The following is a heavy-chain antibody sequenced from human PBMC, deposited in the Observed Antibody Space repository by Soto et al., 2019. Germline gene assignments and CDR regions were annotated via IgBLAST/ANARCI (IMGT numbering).Heavy chain of an antibody. CDR1: GGSISGYY. J-gene: IGHJ4*02. D-gene: IGHD5-12*01. CDR3: AKVRGYASGWRYFDY. V-gene: IGHV4-59*01. CDR2: IFHTGST. Sequence: SETLSLTCNVSGGSISGYYWSWIRQAPGKGLQWIGYIFHTGSTSYNPSLRSRVTISVDTSRNQFSLNMNSVTAADTAVYYCAKVRGYASGWRYFDYWGQGTLVTVSS.